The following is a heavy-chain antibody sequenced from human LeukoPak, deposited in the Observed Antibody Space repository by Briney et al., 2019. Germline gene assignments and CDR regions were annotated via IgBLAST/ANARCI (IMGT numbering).Heavy chain of an antibody. CDR1: GFTISTYG. Sequence: GGSLRLSCAASGFTISTYGMSWVRQAPGKGLEWVSSICGPTTYYADSVKGRFTISRDTSKNSVYLQMNSLRAEDTAVYYCAKSVYHSGNYWGQGTLVTVSS. V-gene: IGHV3-23*01. D-gene: IGHD3-10*01. J-gene: IGHJ4*02. CDR3: AKSVYHSGNY. CDR2: ICGPTT.